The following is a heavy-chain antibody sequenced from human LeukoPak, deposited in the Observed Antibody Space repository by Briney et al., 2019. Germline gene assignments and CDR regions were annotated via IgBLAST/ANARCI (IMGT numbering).Heavy chain of an antibody. D-gene: IGHD2-21*02. Sequence: GGTLRLSCAASGVTFTSYAMHWVRQAPGKALEWLAVISNDGSKKYYADSVKGRFTISRDNSKNTLYLQMNSLRVEDTAVYYCARDSCGGDCPYYFDYWGQGTLVTVSS. CDR2: ISNDGSKK. J-gene: IGHJ4*02. CDR1: GVTFTSYA. V-gene: IGHV3-30*04. CDR3: ARDSCGGDCPYYFDY.